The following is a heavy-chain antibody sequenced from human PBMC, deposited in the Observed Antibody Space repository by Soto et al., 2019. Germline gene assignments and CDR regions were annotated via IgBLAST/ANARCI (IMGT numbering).Heavy chain of an antibody. CDR1: GDSVSSNSAA. CDR2: TYYRSKWYN. Sequence: PSQTLSLTCAISGDSVSSNSAAWNWIRQSPSRGLEWLGRTYYRSKWYNDYAVSVKSRITINPDTSKNQFSLQLNSVTPEDTAVDYCARDRFLSDSSSWYGGFDPWGQGTLVTVSS. D-gene: IGHD6-13*01. CDR3: ARDRFLSDSSSWYGGFDP. V-gene: IGHV6-1*01. J-gene: IGHJ5*02.